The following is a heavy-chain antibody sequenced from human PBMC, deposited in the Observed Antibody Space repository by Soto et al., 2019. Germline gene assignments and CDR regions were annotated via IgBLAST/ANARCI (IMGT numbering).Heavy chain of an antibody. Sequence: QVQLVESGGGLVKPGGSLRLSCAASGFTFKNHYMTWIRQAPGKELEWVSYISDSGSSIYYADSVKGRFTISRDNAKNSLLLEMNSLRGEDTAVYYCARQYSSMLDLWGQGTLVTVSS. V-gene: IGHV3-11*01. D-gene: IGHD6-13*01. J-gene: IGHJ4*02. CDR2: ISDSGSSI. CDR3: ARQYSSMLDL. CDR1: GFTFKNHY.